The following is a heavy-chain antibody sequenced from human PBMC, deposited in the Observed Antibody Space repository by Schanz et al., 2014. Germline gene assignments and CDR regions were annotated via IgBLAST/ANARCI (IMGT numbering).Heavy chain of an antibody. CDR2: ISTSNGNT. D-gene: IGHD3-10*01. J-gene: IGHJ6*02. CDR1: GYTFSSYG. CDR3: ARAKRFGDMDA. Sequence: QVQLVQSGTEVKKPGASVKVSCKTSGYTFSSYGITWVRQAPGQGLEWMGWISTSNGNTNYIQKLQGRVTLTTDTSTSTAYMELRNLRSDDTAVYYCARAKRFGDMDAWGQGTTILVSS. V-gene: IGHV1-18*01.